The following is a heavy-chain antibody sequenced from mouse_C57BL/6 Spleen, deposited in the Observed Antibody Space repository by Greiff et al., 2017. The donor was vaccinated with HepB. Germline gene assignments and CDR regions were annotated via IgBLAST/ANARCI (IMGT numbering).Heavy chain of an antibody. CDR2: IWTGGGT. CDR3: ARNPLYYGSSYDWYFDV. D-gene: IGHD1-1*01. J-gene: IGHJ1*03. V-gene: IGHV2-9-1*01. Sequence: VMLVESGPGLVAPSQSLSITCTVSGFSLTSYAISWVRQPPGKGLEWLGVIWTGGGTNYNSALKSRLSISKDNSKSQVFLKMNSLQTDDTARYYCARNPLYYGSSYDWYFDVWGTGTTVTVSS. CDR1: GFSLTSYA.